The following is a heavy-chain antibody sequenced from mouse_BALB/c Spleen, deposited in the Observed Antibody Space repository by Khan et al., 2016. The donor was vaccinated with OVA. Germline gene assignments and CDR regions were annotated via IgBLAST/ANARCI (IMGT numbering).Heavy chain of an antibody. V-gene: IGHV1-80*01. CDR1: GYAFSSYW. J-gene: IGHJ3*01. CDR3: ARMAVAY. CDR2: IYPGDGDT. Sequence: QIQLVQSGAELVRTGSSVKISCKASGYAFSSYWMNWVKQRPGQGLEGIGQIYPGDGDTNYNGKFKGKARLNAEKSSSTAYMQLSILTSESSPLYFCARMAVAYWGQVTLVTVSA.